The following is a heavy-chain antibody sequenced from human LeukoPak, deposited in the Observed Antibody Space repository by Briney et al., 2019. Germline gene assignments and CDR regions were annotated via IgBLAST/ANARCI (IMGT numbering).Heavy chain of an antibody. D-gene: IGHD2-15*01. CDR3: ARGDRSAASCYYFDY. J-gene: IGHJ4*02. CDR1: GFRFSGHY. Sequence: PGGSLRLSCAASGFRFSGHYMSWIRQAPGKGLEWVAYISSTVTTVYYADSVKGRFTISRDNTKDSLYLQMSSLKAEDTAVYYCARGDRSAASCYYFDYWGQGTLVTVSS. CDR2: ISSTVTTV. V-gene: IGHV3-11*04.